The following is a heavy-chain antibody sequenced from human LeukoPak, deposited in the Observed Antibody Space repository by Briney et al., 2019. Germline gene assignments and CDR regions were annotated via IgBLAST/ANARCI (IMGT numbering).Heavy chain of an antibody. CDR3: GRVNFIAAAGSFAYYYCMDV. D-gene: IGHD6-13*01. Sequence: PSETLSLNCAVYGGSFSGYYWSWLRQPPGKGLEWIGEINNSGRTNYNPSLKSRVTISVDTSKTQFSLQLSSVTAADTAVYYWGRVNFIAAAGSFAYYYCMDVWGKGNTVTVSS. CDR1: GGSFSGYY. V-gene: IGHV4-34*01. J-gene: IGHJ6*03. CDR2: INNSGRT.